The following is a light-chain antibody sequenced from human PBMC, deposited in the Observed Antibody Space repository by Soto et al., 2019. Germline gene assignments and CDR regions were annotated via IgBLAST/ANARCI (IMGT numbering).Light chain of an antibody. CDR2: EVS. J-gene: IGLJ2*01. CDR1: SSDVGGYNY. CDR3: SSYTSSSTYVV. V-gene: IGLV2-14*01. Sequence: QSALTQPASVSGSPGQSITISCTGTSSDVGGYNYVSWYQQHPGKAPKLMIYEVSNRPSGVSNRFSGSKSGNTASLTISGLQAEDEPDYYCSSYTSSSTYVVFGGGTKLTVL.